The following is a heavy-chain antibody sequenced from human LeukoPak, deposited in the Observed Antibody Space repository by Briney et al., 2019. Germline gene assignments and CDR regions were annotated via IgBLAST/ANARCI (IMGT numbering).Heavy chain of an antibody. V-gene: IGHV1-3*01. Sequence: ASVKVSCKASGYTFTSYAMHWVRQAPGQRLEWMGWINAGNGNTKYSQKFQGRVTTTRDTSASTAYMELSSLRSEDTAVYYCARGSEWEPEVDYWGQGTLVTVSS. CDR1: GYTFTSYA. CDR2: INAGNGNT. J-gene: IGHJ4*02. D-gene: IGHD1-26*01. CDR3: ARGSEWEPEVDY.